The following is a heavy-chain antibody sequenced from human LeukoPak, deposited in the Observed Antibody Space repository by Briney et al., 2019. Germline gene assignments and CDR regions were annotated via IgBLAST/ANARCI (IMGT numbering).Heavy chain of an antibody. D-gene: IGHD1-26*01. Sequence: SETLSLTCAVYSGSFSGYYWSWIRQPPGKGLEWIGEINHSGSTNYNPSLKSRVTISVDTSKNQFSLKLSSVTAADTAVYYCAMINSGSYQHDDYWGQGTLVTVSS. CDR1: SGSFSGYY. V-gene: IGHV4-34*01. CDR3: AMINSGSYQHDDY. CDR2: INHSGST. J-gene: IGHJ4*02.